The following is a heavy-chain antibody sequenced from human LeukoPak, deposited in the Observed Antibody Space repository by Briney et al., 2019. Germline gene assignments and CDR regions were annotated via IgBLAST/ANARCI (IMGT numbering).Heavy chain of an antibody. D-gene: IGHD2-21*01. CDR3: ARENKGLAVITGYWYFDL. CDR1: GYSFSSYD. V-gene: IGHV1-69*13. CDR2: IIPIFGTA. Sequence: GASVKVSCKASGYSFSSYDISWVRQAPGQGLEWMGGIIPIFGTANYAQKFQGRVTITADESTSTAYMELSSLRSEDTAVYYCARENKGLAVITGYWYFDLWGRGTLVTVSS. J-gene: IGHJ2*01.